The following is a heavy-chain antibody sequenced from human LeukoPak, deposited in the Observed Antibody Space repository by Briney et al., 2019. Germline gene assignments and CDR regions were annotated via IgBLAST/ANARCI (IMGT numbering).Heavy chain of an antibody. J-gene: IGHJ3*02. CDR1: GGTFSSYA. CDR3: ASEGDYDFWSGYYRGNAFDI. D-gene: IGHD3-3*01. CDR2: IPIYGTP. Sequence: ASVKVSCKASGGTFSSYAIFWVRQAPGQGLDWMGSIPIYGTPNYAHKFQGRFTITADESTSTAYMELSSLRSEDTAVYYCASEGDYDFWSGYYRGNAFDIWGQGTMVTVSS. V-gene: IGHV1-69*13.